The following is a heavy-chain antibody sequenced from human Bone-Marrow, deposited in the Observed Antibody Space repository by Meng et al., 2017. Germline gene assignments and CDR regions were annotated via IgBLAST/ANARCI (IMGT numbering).Heavy chain of an antibody. CDR1: GGSISSYY. Sequence: SETLSLTCTVSGGSISSYYWSWIRQPPGKGLEWIGSIYHSGSTYYNPSLKSRVTISVDTSKNQFSLKLSSVTAADTAVYYCARDRSWGVAATRGYYYGMDVWGQGTTVTVSS. CDR3: ARDRSWGVAATRGYYYGMDV. V-gene: IGHV4-38-2*02. CDR2: IYHSGST. J-gene: IGHJ6*02. D-gene: IGHD2-15*01.